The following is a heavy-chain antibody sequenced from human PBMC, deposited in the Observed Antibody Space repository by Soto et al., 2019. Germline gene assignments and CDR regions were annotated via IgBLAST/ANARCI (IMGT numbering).Heavy chain of an antibody. D-gene: IGHD1-26*01. V-gene: IGHV3-64D*06. CDR2: ISSNGGST. Sequence: GGSLRLSCSASGFTFSSYVMHWVRRAPGKGLEYVSAISSNGGSTHYGDSVKGRFSISRDNSKNTLYLQMSSLRVEDTAVYYCVKGGGSYYVDYWGQGTQVTVSS. J-gene: IGHJ4*02. CDR1: GFTFSSYV. CDR3: VKGGGSYYVDY.